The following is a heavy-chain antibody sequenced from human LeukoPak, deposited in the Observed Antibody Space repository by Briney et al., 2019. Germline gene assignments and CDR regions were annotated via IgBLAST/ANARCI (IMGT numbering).Heavy chain of an antibody. CDR3: ARAVAGRLDY. V-gene: IGHV6-1*01. CDR2: TYYRSKWYN. Sequence: SQTLSLTCGISGDSVSSNSVAWTWIRQSPSRGLEWLGRTYYRSKWYNDYAVSVKGRITINADTSKNQFSPQLNSVTPEDTAVYYCARAVAGRLDYWGQGTLVTVSS. D-gene: IGHD6-19*01. CDR1: GDSVSSNSVA. J-gene: IGHJ4*02.